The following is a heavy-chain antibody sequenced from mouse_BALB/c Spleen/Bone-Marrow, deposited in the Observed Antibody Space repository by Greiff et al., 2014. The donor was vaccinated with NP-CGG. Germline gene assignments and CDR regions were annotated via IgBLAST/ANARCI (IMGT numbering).Heavy chain of an antibody. D-gene: IGHD2-4*01. CDR1: GYTFTSYW. Sequence: QVQLQQPGAELVKPGASVKMSCKASGYTFTSYWLHWVKQRPGQGLEWIGVIDPSDSYTSYNQKFKGKATLTVDTSSSTAYMQLSSLTSEDSAVYYWTRGDYDWYFDVWGAGTTVTVSS. CDR2: IDPSDSYT. J-gene: IGHJ1*01. V-gene: IGHV1S127*01. CDR3: TRGDYDWYFDV.